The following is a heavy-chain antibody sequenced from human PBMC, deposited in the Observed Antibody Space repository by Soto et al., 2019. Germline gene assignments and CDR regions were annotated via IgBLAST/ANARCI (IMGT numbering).Heavy chain of an antibody. Sequence: GGSRRLSSAASGFTFSSYWMSWVGQAAGKGLEWVANIKQDGSEKYYVDSVKGRFTISRDNAKNSLCLQMNSLRAEDTAVYYCASVVVPAAQYGMDVWGQGTTVTVSS. V-gene: IGHV3-7*05. J-gene: IGHJ6*02. CDR1: GFTFSSYW. CDR2: IKQDGSEK. CDR3: ASVVVPAAQYGMDV. D-gene: IGHD2-2*01.